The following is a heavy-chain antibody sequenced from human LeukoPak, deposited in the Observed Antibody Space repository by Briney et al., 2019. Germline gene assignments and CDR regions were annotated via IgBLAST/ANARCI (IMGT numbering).Heavy chain of an antibody. V-gene: IGHV3-21*01. CDR3: ARGRIAAAGYFDC. CDR2: ISSSSSYI. D-gene: IGHD6-13*01. Sequence: ETLSLTCTVSGGSISTYYWSWIRQPPGKGLEWVSSISSSSSYIYYADSVKGRFTISRDNAKNSLYLQMNSLRAEDAAVYYCARGRIAAAGYFDCWGQGTLVTVSS. CDR1: GGSISTYY. J-gene: IGHJ4*02.